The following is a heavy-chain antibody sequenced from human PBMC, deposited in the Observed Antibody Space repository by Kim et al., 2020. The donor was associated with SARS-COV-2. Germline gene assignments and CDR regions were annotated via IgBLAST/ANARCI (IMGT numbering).Heavy chain of an antibody. CDR2: IYYSGST. Sequence: SETLSLTCTVSGGSISSSSYYWGWIRQPPGKGLEWIGSIYYSGSTYYNPSLKSRVTISVDTSKNQFSLKLSSVTAADTAVYYCARLWGSYDSSGYYYYYYGMDVWGQGTTVTVSS. CDR1: GGSISSSSYY. CDR3: ARLWGSYDSSGYYYYYYGMDV. D-gene: IGHD3-22*01. V-gene: IGHV4-39*01. J-gene: IGHJ6*02.